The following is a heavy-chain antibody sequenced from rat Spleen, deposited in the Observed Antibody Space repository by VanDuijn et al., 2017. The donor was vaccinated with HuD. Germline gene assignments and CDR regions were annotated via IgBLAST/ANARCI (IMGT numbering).Heavy chain of an antibody. CDR2: ISYEGSST. D-gene: IGHD1-10*01. CDR1: GFTFSDYY. J-gene: IGHJ3*01. Sequence: EVQLVESGGGLVQPGRSMKLSCAASGFTFSDYYMAWVRQAPKKGLEWVASISYEGSSTYYGDSVKGRFTISRDNAKSTLYLQMNSLRSEDTAPYYCARHDNNYHWFAYWGQGTLVTVSS. V-gene: IGHV5-22*01. CDR3: ARHDNNYHWFAY.